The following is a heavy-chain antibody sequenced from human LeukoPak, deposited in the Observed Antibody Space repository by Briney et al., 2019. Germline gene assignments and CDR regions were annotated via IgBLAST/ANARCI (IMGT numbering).Heavy chain of an antibody. CDR2: IYYSGST. CDR3: ARRSGSYCFDY. CDR1: GGSISSYY. V-gene: IGHV4-59*08. Sequence: SETLSLTCTVSGGSISSYYWSWIRQPPGKGLEWIGYIYYSGSTNYNPSLKSRVTISVDTSKNQFSLKLSSVTAADTAVYYCARRSGSYCFDYWGQGTLVTVSS. D-gene: IGHD1-26*01. J-gene: IGHJ4*02.